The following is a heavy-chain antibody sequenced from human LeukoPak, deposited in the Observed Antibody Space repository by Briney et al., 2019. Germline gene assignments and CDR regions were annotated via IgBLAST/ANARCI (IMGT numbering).Heavy chain of an antibody. Sequence: GGSLRLSCAASGFTFSSYSMNWVRQAPGKGLEWVSYISSSSSTIYYADSVKGRFTISRDNSKNTLYLQMNSLRAEDTAVYYSSAAAGGNWFDPWGQGTLVTVSS. CDR3: SAAAGGNWFDP. CDR1: GFTFSSYS. V-gene: IGHV3-48*01. CDR2: ISSSSSTI. D-gene: IGHD6-13*01. J-gene: IGHJ5*02.